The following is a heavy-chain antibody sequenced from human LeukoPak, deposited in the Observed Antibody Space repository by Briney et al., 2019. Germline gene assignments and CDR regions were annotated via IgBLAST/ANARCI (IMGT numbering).Heavy chain of an antibody. Sequence: GGSLRLSCAASGFTFSSNSMNWVRQAPGKGLEWVSSISSSSSYIYYADSVKGRFTISRDNAKNSLYLQMNSLRAEDTAVYYCARGHYYYYDSSGYYNFDYWGQGTLVTVSS. D-gene: IGHD3-22*01. V-gene: IGHV3-21*01. CDR3: ARGHYYYYDSSGYYNFDY. CDR1: GFTFSSNS. J-gene: IGHJ4*02. CDR2: ISSSSSYI.